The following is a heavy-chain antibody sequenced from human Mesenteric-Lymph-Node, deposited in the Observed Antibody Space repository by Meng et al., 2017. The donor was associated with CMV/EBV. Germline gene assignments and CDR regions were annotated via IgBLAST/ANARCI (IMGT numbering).Heavy chain of an antibody. V-gene: IGHV3-7*01. J-gene: IGHJ4*02. CDR1: GFIFSNYW. Sequence: GGSLRLSCAASGFIFSNYWMSWVRQAPGKGLEWVANINRDGSEKYYLDSVKGRFTISRDNAKTSLDQQMNSLRAEDSAIYYCARESDFWSGFPRGGHFDFWGQGNVVTVSS. D-gene: IGHD3-3*01. CDR2: INRDGSEK. CDR3: ARESDFWSGFPRGGHFDF.